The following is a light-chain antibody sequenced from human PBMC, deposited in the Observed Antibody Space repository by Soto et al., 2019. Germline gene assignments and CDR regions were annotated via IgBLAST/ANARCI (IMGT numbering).Light chain of an antibody. CDR1: SDIGNYNL. CDR2: EVT. Sequence: LTHPASVSGSPGQSVTISCSGSDIGNYNLVSWYQHLPGRAPKLLIFEVTMRPSGISDRFSGSKSASTASLTISGLQAEDEGDYYCASYAGSRTYVFGSGTKVTVL. CDR3: ASYAGSRTYV. V-gene: IGLV2-23*02. J-gene: IGLJ1*01.